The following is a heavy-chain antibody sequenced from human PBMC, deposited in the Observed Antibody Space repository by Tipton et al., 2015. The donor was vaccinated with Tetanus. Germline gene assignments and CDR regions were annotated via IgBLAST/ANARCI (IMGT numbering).Heavy chain of an antibody. CDR2: IYYSGST. V-gene: IGHV4-31*03. CDR1: GGSISSGGYY. J-gene: IGHJ3*02. D-gene: IGHD4-23*01. Sequence: TLSLTCTVSGGSISSGGYYWSWTRQHPGKGLEWIGYIYYSGSTYHNPSLKSRVTISVDTSKNQFSLKLSSVTAADTAVYYCARARWQLGDAFDIWGQGTMVTVSS. CDR3: ARARWQLGDAFDI.